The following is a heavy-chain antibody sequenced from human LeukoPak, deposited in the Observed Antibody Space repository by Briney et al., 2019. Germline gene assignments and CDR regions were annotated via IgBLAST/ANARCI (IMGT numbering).Heavy chain of an antibody. CDR3: AREGRMGTADAFDV. D-gene: IGHD1-14*01. CDR2: VGIAGDT. CDR1: GFTFNNYE. V-gene: IGHV3-13*01. J-gene: IGHJ3*01. Sequence: PGGSLRLSCAASGFTFNNYEMHWVRQTAGKGLEWVSAVGIAGDTFYAGSVKGRFSISRDNAESSLFLQMNSLRAGDTAVYYCAREGRMGTADAFDVWGQGTMVTVSS.